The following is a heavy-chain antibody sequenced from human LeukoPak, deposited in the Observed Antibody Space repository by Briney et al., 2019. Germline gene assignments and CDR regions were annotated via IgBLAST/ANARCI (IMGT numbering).Heavy chain of an antibody. V-gene: IGHV3-30*02. J-gene: IGHJ4*02. Sequence: GGSLRLSCAASGFTFSSYGMHWVRQAPGKGLERVAFIRYDGSNRYYADSVKGRFTISRDNSKNTLYLQMNSLRAEDTAVYYCAKDWVTTVATGFDYWGQGTLVTVSS. CDR3: AKDWVTTVATGFDY. CDR1: GFTFSSYG. CDR2: IRYDGSNR. D-gene: IGHD4-17*01.